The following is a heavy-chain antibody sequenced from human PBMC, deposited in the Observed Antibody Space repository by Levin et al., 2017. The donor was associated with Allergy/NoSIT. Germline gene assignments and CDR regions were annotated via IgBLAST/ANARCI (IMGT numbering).Heavy chain of an antibody. D-gene: IGHD2-2*01. CDR3: ARGCSSTSCYAIDYFDY. CDR1: GDRVSSNSAA. J-gene: IGHJ4*02. V-gene: IGHV6-1*01. Sequence: SQTLSLTCAISGDRVSSNSAAWNWIRQSPSRGLEWLGRTYYRSKWYNDYAVSVKSRITINPDTSKNQFSLQLNSVTPEDTAVYYCARGCSSTSCYAIDYFDYWGQGTLVTVSS. CDR2: TYYRSKWYN.